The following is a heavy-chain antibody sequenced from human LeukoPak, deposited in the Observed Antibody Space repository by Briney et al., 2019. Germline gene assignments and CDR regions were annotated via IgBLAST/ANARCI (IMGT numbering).Heavy chain of an antibody. D-gene: IGHD6-19*01. CDR2: ISSNGGST. J-gene: IGHJ4*02. CDR1: GFTFSSYA. CDR3: ARSYSSGWRYFDY. V-gene: IGHV3-64*01. Sequence: GGSLRLSCAASGFTFSSYAMHWVRQAPGKGLEYVSAISSNGGSTYYANSVKGRFTISRDNSTNTLYLQMGSLRAEDMAVYYCARSYSSGWRYFDYWGQGTLVTVSS.